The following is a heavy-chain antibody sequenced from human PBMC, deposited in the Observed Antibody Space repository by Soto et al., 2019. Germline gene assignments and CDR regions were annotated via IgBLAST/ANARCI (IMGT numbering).Heavy chain of an antibody. Sequence: QVPLQESGPGLVKPTETLSLICTVSGGSISNYFWDWIRQPAGKGLEWIWRIFSSGSTNYNASLKSRVTMSVETSKNQVSLKWTCMTAADTAVYYCARNVASPCVCGSWGAFDIWGQGTMVSVSS. CDR3: ARNVASPCVCGSWGAFDI. V-gene: IGHV4-4*07. D-gene: IGHD2-8*01. CDR1: GGSISNYF. CDR2: IFSSGST. J-gene: IGHJ3*02.